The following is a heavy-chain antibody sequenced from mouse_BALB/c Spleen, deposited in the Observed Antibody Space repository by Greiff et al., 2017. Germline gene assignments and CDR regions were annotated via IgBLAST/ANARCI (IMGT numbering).Heavy chain of an antibody. D-gene: IGHD2-10*02. V-gene: IGHV5-9-4*01. CDR3: ARGYGNLAWFAY. Sequence: DVQLQESGGGLVKPGGSLKLSCAASGFTFSSYAMSWVRQSPEKRLEWVAEISSGGSYTYYPDTVTGRFTISRDNAKNTLYLEMSSLRSEDTAMYYCARGYGNLAWFAYWGQGTLVTVSA. CDR1: GFTFSSYA. J-gene: IGHJ3*01. CDR2: ISSGGSYT.